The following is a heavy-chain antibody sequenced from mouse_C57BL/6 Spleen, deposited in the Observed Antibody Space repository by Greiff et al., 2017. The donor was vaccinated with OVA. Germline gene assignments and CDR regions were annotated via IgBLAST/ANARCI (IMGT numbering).Heavy chain of an antibody. CDR1: GFTFSSYA. CDR2: ISSGGDYI. D-gene: IGHD1-1*01. J-gene: IGHJ4*01. CDR3: TRERAHYYGSSYYAMDY. V-gene: IGHV5-9-1*02. Sequence: EVHLVESGEGLVKPGGSLKLSCAASGFTFSSYAMSWVRQTPEKRLEWVAYISSGGDYIYYADTVKGRFTISRDNARNTLYLQMSSLKSEDTAMYYCTRERAHYYGSSYYAMDYWGQGTSVTVSS.